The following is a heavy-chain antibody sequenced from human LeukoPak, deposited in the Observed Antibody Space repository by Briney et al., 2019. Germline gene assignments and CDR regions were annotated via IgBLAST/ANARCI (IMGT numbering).Heavy chain of an antibody. V-gene: IGHV4-30-4*08. Sequence: SQTLSLTCTVSGGSISSGDYYWSWIRQPPGKGLEWIGYIYYSGSTYYNPSLKSRVTISVDTSKNQSSLKLSSVTAADTAVYYCARASVIGVRFDPWGQGTLVTVSS. D-gene: IGHD3-3*01. J-gene: IGHJ5*02. CDR1: GGSISSGDYY. CDR3: ARASVIGVRFDP. CDR2: IYYSGST.